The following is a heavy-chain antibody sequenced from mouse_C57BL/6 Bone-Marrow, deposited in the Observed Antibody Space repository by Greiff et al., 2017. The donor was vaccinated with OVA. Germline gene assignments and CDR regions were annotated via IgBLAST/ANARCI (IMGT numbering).Heavy chain of an antibody. CDR3: TRDLYPFAY. V-gene: IGHV5-9-1*02. D-gene: IGHD2-1*01. CDR1: GFTFSSYA. CDR2: ISSGGDYI. Sequence: EVKVVESGEGLVKPGGSLKLSCAASGFTFSSYAMSWVRQTPEKRLEWVAYISSGGDYIYYADTVKGRFTISGDNARNTLYLQMSSLKSEDTAMYYCTRDLYPFAYWGQGTLVTVSA. J-gene: IGHJ3*01.